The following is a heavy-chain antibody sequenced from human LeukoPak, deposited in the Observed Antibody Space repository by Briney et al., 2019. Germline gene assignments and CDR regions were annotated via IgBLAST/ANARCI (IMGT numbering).Heavy chain of an antibody. D-gene: IGHD3-9*01. Sequence: GGSLRLSCAASGFSFSSYWMHWVRQAPGKGLVWVSRINTDGSSTSYADSVRGRFTISRDNANNSLYLQLSSLRVEDTAVYYCAREYYGVIFSHYLDVWGKGTTVTVSS. CDR2: INTDGSST. J-gene: IGHJ6*03. CDR3: AREYYGVIFSHYLDV. V-gene: IGHV3-74*01. CDR1: GFSFSSYW.